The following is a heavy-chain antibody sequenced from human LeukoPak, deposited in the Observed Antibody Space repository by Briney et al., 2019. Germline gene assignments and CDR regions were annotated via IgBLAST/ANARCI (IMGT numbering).Heavy chain of an antibody. V-gene: IGHV1-2*02. J-gene: IGHJ5*02. CDR2: INPNSGGT. D-gene: IGHD3-22*01. CDR1: GYTFTGYY. CDR3: ARGNYDSSGYWTWFDP. Sequence: GASVKVSCKASGYTFTGYYMHWVRQAPGQGLEWMGWINPNSGGTNYAQKFQGRVTMTRDTSISTAYMELSRLRSDDTAVYYCARGNYDSSGYWTWFDPWGQGTLVTVSS.